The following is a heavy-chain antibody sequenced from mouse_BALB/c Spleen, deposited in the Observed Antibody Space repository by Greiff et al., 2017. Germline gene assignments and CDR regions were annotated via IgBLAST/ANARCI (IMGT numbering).Heavy chain of an antibody. V-gene: IGHV2-9*02. CDR3: ARKYYEYDKGYFFDY. D-gene: IGHD2-4*01. CDR2: IWAGGST. J-gene: IGHJ2*03. CDR1: GFSLTSYG. Sequence: VQRVESGPGLVAPSQSLSITCTVSGFSLTSYGVHWVRQPPGKGLEWLGVIWAGGSTNYNSALMYRLSISKDNYKSQVFLKMNSRQTDDTAMYYCARKYYEYDKGYFFDYWGQGTSLPVSS.